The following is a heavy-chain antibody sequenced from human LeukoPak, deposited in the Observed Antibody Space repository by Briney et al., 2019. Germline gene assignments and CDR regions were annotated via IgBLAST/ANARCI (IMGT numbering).Heavy chain of an antibody. Sequence: SETLSLTCTVSGGSISSYYWSWIRQPPGKGLEWIGYIYYSGSTNYNPSLKSRVTISVDTPKNQFSLKLSSVTAADTAVYYCAREANSGYDGGCAFDIWGQGTMVTVSS. D-gene: IGHD5-12*01. CDR1: GGSISSYY. CDR2: IYYSGST. V-gene: IGHV4-59*01. J-gene: IGHJ3*02. CDR3: AREANSGYDGGCAFDI.